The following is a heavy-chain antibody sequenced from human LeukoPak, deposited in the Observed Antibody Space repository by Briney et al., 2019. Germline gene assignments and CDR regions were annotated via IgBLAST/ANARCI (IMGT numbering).Heavy chain of an antibody. V-gene: IGHV1-8*02. CDR3: ARGVAY. CDR2: MSPNSGDT. J-gene: IGHJ4*02. CDR1: GYTFTSYY. Sequence: ASVKVSCKASGYTFTSYYMHWVRQAPGQRPEWMGWMSPNSGDTGYAQKFQGRVTMTRDTSTSTVYMELSSLRSEDTAVYYCARGVAYWGQGTLVTVSS. D-gene: IGHD2-21*01.